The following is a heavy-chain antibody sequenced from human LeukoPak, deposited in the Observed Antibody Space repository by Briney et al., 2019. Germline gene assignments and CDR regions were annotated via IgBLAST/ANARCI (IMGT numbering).Heavy chain of an antibody. D-gene: IGHD3-10*01. J-gene: IGHJ5*02. CDR2: IYYSGST. Sequence: SETLSLTCAVYGGSFSGYYWSWIRQHPGKGLEWIGYIYYSGSTYYNPSLKSRVTISVDTSKNQFSLKLSSVTAADTAVYYCARGVSPDYYGSGSYSGWFDPWGQGTLVTVSS. CDR3: ARGVSPDYYGSGSYSGWFDP. V-gene: IGHV4-31*11. CDR1: GGSFSGYY.